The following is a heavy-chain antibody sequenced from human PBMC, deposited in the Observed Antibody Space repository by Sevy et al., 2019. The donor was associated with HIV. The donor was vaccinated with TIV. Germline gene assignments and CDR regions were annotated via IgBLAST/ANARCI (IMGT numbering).Heavy chain of an antibody. Sequence: ASVKVSCKASGYTFTGYYMHWVRQAPGQGLEWMGRINPNSGGTNYAQKFQGRVTMTRDTSISTAYMELSRLRSDDTAVYYCARTSILTGYVYGMDVWGQGTTVTVSS. CDR3: ARTSILTGYVYGMDV. J-gene: IGHJ6*02. CDR1: GYTFTGYY. V-gene: IGHV1-2*06. CDR2: INPNSGGT. D-gene: IGHD3-9*01.